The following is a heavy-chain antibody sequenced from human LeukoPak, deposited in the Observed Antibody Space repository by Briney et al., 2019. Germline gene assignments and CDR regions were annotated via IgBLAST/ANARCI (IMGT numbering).Heavy chain of an antibody. CDR2: IYYSGGT. D-gene: IGHD6-13*01. V-gene: IGHV4-59*01. CDR3: ASSSRGYFDY. J-gene: IGHJ4*02. CDR1: GGSISSYY. Sequence: SETLSLTCTVSGGSISSYYWSWVRQPPGKGLEWIGYIYYSGGTNYNPSLKSRVTISVDTSKNQFSLKLSSVTAADTAVYYCASSSRGYFDYWGQGTLVTVSS.